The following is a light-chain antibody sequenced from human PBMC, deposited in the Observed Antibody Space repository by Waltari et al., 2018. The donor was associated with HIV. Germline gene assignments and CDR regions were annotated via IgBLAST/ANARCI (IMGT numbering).Light chain of an antibody. CDR1: QSVNRY. CDR3: QERSTWPLLT. J-gene: IGKJ4*01. CDR2: DAS. Sequence: EIVLTQSPATLSLSPGERATLSCRASQSVNRYIAWYQQIPDQAPRLLIYDASNRVTGIPARFSGSGSGTHFTLTISSLEPEDFAVYYCQERSTWPLLTFGGGTKVEIK. V-gene: IGKV3-11*01.